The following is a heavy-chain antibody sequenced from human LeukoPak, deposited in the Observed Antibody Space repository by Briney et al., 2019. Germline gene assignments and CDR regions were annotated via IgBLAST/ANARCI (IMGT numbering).Heavy chain of an antibody. CDR2: IYYSGST. D-gene: IGHD2-21*02. V-gene: IGHV4-31*03. CDR3: AREYCGGDRYSD. J-gene: IGHJ4*02. CDR1: GGSISSGGYY. Sequence: SQTLSLTCTVSGGSISSGGYYWSWIRQHPGKGLEWIGYIYYSGSTYYNPSLKSRVTISVDTSKNQFSLKLSSVTAADTAVYYCAREYCGGDRYSDWGQGTLVTVSS.